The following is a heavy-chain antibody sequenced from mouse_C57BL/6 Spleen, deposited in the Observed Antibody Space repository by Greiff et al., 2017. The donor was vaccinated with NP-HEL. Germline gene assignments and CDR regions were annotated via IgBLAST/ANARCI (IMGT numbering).Heavy chain of an antibody. D-gene: IGHD2-3*01. Sequence: EVQLQQSGPVLVKPGASVKMSCKASGYTFTDYYMNWVKQSHGKSLEWIGVINPYNGGTSYNQKFKGKATLTVDKSSSTAYMELNSLTSEDSAVYYCARYPYDGYLRFDYWGQGTTLTVSS. CDR3: ARYPYDGYLRFDY. V-gene: IGHV1-19*01. J-gene: IGHJ2*01. CDR1: GYTFTDYY. CDR2: INPYNGGT.